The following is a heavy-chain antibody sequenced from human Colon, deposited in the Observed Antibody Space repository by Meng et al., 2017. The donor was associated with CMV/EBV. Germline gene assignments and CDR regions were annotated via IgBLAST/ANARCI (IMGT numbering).Heavy chain of an antibody. CDR2: ISGNGGST. J-gene: IGHJ6*02. CDR3: AKRGTGASYFAMDV. D-gene: IGHD2/OR15-2a*01. V-gene: IGHV3-23*01. Sequence: GGSLRLSCEGSEFSFATYAMAWVRQAPGKGLEWVAGISGNGGSTYYADSVKGRFTISRDNSKNTLSLEMNSLRVEDTALYYCAKRGTGASYFAMDVWGQGTTVTVS. CDR1: EFSFATYA.